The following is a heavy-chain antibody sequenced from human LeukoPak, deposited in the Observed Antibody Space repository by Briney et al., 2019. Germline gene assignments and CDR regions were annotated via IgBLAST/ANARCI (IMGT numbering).Heavy chain of an antibody. CDR3: ARDSTYYYDSGSSGPHYFDN. J-gene: IGHJ4*02. Sequence: QPGRSQRLSCAASGFTFSNYAMHWVRQAPGKGLEWVSLISSGGTYEYYADSVKGRFTISRDNSKNTLYLQLNSLRAEDTAVYYCARDSTYYYDSGSSGPHYFDNWGQGTLVTVSS. CDR1: GFTFSNYA. CDR2: ISSGGTYE. D-gene: IGHD3-10*01. V-gene: IGHV3-30*01.